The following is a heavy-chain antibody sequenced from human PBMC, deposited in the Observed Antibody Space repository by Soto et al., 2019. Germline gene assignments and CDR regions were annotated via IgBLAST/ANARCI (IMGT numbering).Heavy chain of an antibody. Sequence: QVQLVDSGGGVVQPGRSRRLSCVVSGFTFSTYGMHWVRQAPGKGLEWVAVIWHDGNRKYYVDSVKGRFTISRDDSENTLHLQMNSLRVEDTAVYYCVRDSGLYGLDVWGQGTTVTVSS. V-gene: IGHV3-33*01. CDR3: VRDSGLYGLDV. D-gene: IGHD3-10*01. CDR1: GFTFSTYG. J-gene: IGHJ6*02. CDR2: IWHDGNRK.